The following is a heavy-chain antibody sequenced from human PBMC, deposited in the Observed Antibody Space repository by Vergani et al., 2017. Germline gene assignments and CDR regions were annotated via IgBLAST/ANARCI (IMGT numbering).Heavy chain of an antibody. V-gene: IGHV1-46*01. CDR1: GYPFTSYY. Sequence: QVQLVQSGAEVKKPGASVKVSCKASGYPFTSYYMHWVRQAPGQGLEWMGIINPSGGSTSYAQKFQGRVTMTRDTSTSTVYMELSSLRSEDTAVYYCARDGESYYYYYGMDVWGQGTTVTVSS. CDR3: ARDGESYYYYYGMDV. D-gene: IGHD4-17*01. CDR2: INPSGGST. J-gene: IGHJ6*02.